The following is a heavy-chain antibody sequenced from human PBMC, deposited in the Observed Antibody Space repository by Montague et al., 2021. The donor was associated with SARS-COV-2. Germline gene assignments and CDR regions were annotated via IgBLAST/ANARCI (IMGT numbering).Heavy chain of an antibody. V-gene: IGHV4-59*01. Sequence: SETLSLTCTVSGGSISSYYWSWIRQPPGKGLEWIGNIYYSGRTNXNPSLKSRVTISVDTSKNQFSLKLSSVTAADTAVYYCARGREYSSSAGFDYWGQGTLVTVSS. CDR1: GGSISSYY. D-gene: IGHD6-6*01. CDR2: IYYSGRT. J-gene: IGHJ4*02. CDR3: ARGREYSSSAGFDY.